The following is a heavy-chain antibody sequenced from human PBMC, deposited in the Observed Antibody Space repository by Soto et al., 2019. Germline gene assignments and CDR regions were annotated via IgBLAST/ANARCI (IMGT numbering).Heavy chain of an antibody. J-gene: IGHJ4*02. CDR3: GRVVIKMAIQSIDY. Sequence: LSLTCAVYGGSLSGYYWTWIRQPPGKGLEWIGEVNPGGITNYSPSVKSRLKISLDTSKKEVSLEMTSVTAADTAVYYCGRVVIKMAIQSIDYWGQGTLVTVSS. V-gene: IGHV4-34*01. CDR2: VNPGGIT. CDR1: GGSLSGYY.